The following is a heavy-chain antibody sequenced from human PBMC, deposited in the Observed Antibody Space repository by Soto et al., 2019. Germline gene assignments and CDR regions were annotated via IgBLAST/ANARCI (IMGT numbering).Heavy chain of an antibody. J-gene: IGHJ4*02. CDR3: AKDRGSGRWLQSTPLLY. CDR2: ISGSGDNT. CDR1: GFSFSDYA. D-gene: IGHD3-10*01. V-gene: IGHV3-23*01. Sequence: PGGSLRLSCKASGFSFSDYAMTWVRQAPGKGLEWVSVISGSGDNTFYAASVKGRFAISRDNSKNVLYLQMNSLSADDAAVYYCAKDRGSGRWLQSTPLLYWGQGTLVTVSS.